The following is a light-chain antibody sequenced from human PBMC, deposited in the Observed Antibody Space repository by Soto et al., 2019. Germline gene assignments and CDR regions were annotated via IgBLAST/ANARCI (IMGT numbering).Light chain of an antibody. CDR2: WAS. CDR1: QSVLYSSNNKNY. J-gene: IGKJ2*01. CDR3: QQYESTPPT. V-gene: IGKV4-1*01. Sequence: DIVMTQSPDSLAVSLGERATINCKSSQSVLYSSNNKNYLAWYQQRPGQPPKLLIYWASTRESGVPDRFSGSGSGTDFTLTIPSLQAVDVAVYYCQQYESTPPTFGQGTKLEIK.